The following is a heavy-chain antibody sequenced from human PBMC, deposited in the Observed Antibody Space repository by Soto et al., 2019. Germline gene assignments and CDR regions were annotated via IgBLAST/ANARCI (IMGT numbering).Heavy chain of an antibody. Sequence: GGSLRLSCAASGFTFSSYAMHWVRQAPGKGLEWVAVISYDGSNKYYADSVKGRFTISRDNSKNTLYLQMNSLRAEDTAVYYCARDTGAYYYGSGSYSPSNWFDPWGQGTLVTVSS. V-gene: IGHV3-30-3*01. CDR2: ISYDGSNK. CDR3: ARDTGAYYYGSGSYSPSNWFDP. J-gene: IGHJ5*02. CDR1: GFTFSSYA. D-gene: IGHD3-10*01.